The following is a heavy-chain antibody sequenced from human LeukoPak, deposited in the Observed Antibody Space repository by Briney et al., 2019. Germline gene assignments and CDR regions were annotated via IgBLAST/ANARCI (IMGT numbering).Heavy chain of an antibody. CDR2: ISGSGGST. J-gene: IGHJ4*02. CDR1: GFTFSSYA. Sequence: GGSLRLSCAASGFTFSSYAMSWVRQAPGKGLEWVSAISGSGGSTYYADSVKGRFTISRDNSKNTLYLQMNSLRAEDTAVYYCAKTTRYYYDSSGRLGSNYYFDYWGQGTLVTVSS. D-gene: IGHD3-22*01. V-gene: IGHV3-23*01. CDR3: AKTTRYYYDSSGRLGSNYYFDY.